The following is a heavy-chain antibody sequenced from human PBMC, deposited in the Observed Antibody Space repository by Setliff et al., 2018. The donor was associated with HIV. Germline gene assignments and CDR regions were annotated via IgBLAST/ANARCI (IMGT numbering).Heavy chain of an antibody. V-gene: IGHV4-30-4*08. Sequence: SETLSLTCTVSGDSIISGDYYWSWIRQSPGKGLEWIGHIHYKGNIDYNASLKSRLAISSGTSKNQFSLNLSSVIAADTAIYFCARFTVVVFGAGEPSWFDPWGQGILVT. J-gene: IGHJ5*02. CDR1: GDSIISGDYY. CDR3: ARFTVVVFGAGEPSWFDP. D-gene: IGHD2-15*01. CDR2: IHYKGNI.